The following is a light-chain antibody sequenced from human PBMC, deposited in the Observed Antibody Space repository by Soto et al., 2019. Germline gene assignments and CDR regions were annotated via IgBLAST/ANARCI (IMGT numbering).Light chain of an antibody. CDR3: QHYNNWPRT. V-gene: IGKV3-15*01. CDR1: QSVSSN. Sequence: EIVMTQSPATLSVSPGERATLSCRASQSVSSNLAWYQQKPGQAPRLLIYGAYTRATGIPARFSGSRSGTEFTLTITSLQSEDFTVYYCQHYNNWPRTVGQGTKVEIK. CDR2: GAY. J-gene: IGKJ1*01.